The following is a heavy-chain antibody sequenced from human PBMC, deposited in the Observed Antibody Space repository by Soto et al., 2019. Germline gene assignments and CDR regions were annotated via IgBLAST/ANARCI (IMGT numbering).Heavy chain of an antibody. D-gene: IGHD6-13*01. CDR3: AKASGRERWISSSWYHFDY. CDR2: ISGSGGST. V-gene: IGHV3-23*01. J-gene: IGHJ4*02. CDR1: GFTFSSYA. Sequence: GGSLRLSCAASGFTFSSYAMSWVRQAPGKGLEWVSAISGSGGSTYYADSVKGRFTISRDNSKNTLYLQMNSLRAEDTAVYYCAKASGRERWISSSWYHFDYWGQGTLVTVSS.